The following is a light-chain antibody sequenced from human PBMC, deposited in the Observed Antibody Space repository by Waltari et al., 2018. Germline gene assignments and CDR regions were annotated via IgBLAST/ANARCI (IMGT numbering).Light chain of an antibody. V-gene: IGKV3-20*01. CDR2: GAS. Sequence: VILSQSRATLSLSPGERATLSCRASQTVNSDLAWYQQKPGQAPRLLIYGASSRATGIPGRFSGSGSGTEFTLTISSLEPEDFAVYYCQKYDNSPHSFGQGTKVEIK. J-gene: IGKJ2*03. CDR1: QTVNSD. CDR3: QKYDNSPHS.